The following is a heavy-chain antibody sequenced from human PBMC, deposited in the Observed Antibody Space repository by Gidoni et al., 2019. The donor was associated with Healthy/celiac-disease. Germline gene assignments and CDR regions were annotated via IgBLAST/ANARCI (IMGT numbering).Heavy chain of an antibody. V-gene: IGHV3-21*01. D-gene: IGHD4-17*01. CDR3: ASLTTAFDY. CDR1: GFTFSSYS. J-gene: IGHJ4*02. Sequence: EVPLLESGGGLIKPGGSLSLSCAASGFTFSSYSMNWVRQAPGKGLEWVSSISSRSSYIYYADSVKGRFTIARDNAKNSLYLQMNSLRAEDTAVYYCASLTTAFDYWGQGTLVTVSS. CDR2: ISSRSSYI.